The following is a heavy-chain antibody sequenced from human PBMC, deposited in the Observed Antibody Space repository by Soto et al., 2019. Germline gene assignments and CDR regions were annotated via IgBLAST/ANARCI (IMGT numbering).Heavy chain of an antibody. Sequence: SETLSLTCTVSGGSISSYYWSWIRQPPGKGLEWIGYIYYSGSTNYNPSLKSRVTISVDTSKNQFSLKLSSVTAADTAVHYCARGGYSGYDYWYYYGMDVWXQGTTVTVSS. CDR2: IYYSGST. D-gene: IGHD5-12*01. V-gene: IGHV4-59*01. J-gene: IGHJ6*02. CDR1: GGSISSYY. CDR3: ARGGYSGYDYWYYYGMDV.